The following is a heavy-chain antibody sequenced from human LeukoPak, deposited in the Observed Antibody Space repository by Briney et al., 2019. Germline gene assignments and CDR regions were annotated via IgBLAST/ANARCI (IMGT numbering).Heavy chain of an antibody. CDR3: AKDGGSSSGDDSSTYSDY. CDR1: GFTFSSYA. D-gene: IGHD6-13*01. Sequence: GGSLRLSCAASGFTFSSYAMRWVRQAPGKGLEWVSAISGSGGSTYYADSVKGRFTISRDNSKNTLYLQINSLRAEDTAVYYCAKDGGSSSGDDSSTYSDYWGQATLVTVSS. CDR2: ISGSGGST. V-gene: IGHV3-23*01. J-gene: IGHJ4*02.